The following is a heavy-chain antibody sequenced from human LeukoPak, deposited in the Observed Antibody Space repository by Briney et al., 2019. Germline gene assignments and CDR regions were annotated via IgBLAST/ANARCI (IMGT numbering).Heavy chain of an antibody. D-gene: IGHD3-22*01. V-gene: IGHV4-34*01. Sequence: PSETLSLTCAVYGGSFSGYYWSWIRQPPGKGLEWIGEINHSGSTNYNPSLKSRVTISVDTSKNQFSLKPSSVTAADTAVYYCARGVFRRKYYYDSSGYYSDYWGQGTLVTVSS. CDR1: GGSFSGYY. CDR2: INHSGST. CDR3: ARGVFRRKYYYDSSGYYSDY. J-gene: IGHJ4*02.